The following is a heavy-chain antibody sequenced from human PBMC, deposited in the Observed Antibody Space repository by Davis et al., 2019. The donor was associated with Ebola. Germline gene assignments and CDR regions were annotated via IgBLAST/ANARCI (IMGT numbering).Heavy chain of an antibody. V-gene: IGHV3-30*04. CDR1: GFTFSSYA. J-gene: IGHJ6*02. CDR3: ARALPHYYYYGMDV. CDR2: ISYDGSNK. Sequence: GGSLRLSCAASGFTFSSYAMHWVRQAPGKGLEWVAVISYDGSNKYYADSVKGRFTISRDDAKDSLYLQMNSLRDEDTAVFYCARALPHYYYYGMDVWGQGTTVTVSS.